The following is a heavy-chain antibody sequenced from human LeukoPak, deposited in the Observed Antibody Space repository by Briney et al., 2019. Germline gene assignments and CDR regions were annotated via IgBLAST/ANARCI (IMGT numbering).Heavy chain of an antibody. D-gene: IGHD3-16*01. Sequence: GGSLRLSCVASGFTFSSYTMNWVRQARGKGLEWVSYITSDSSYMYYADSVKGRFTISRDNAKNSLCLQINSLRAEDTTVYYCARLVWAGGSLDAFDIWGQGTMVTVSS. J-gene: IGHJ3*02. CDR2: ITSDSSYM. CDR3: ARLVWAGGSLDAFDI. CDR1: GFTFSSYT. V-gene: IGHV3-21*01.